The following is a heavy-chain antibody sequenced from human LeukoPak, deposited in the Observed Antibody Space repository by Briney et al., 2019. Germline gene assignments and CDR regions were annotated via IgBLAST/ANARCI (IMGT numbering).Heavy chain of an antibody. J-gene: IGHJ4*03. V-gene: IGHV3-74*01. CDR2: ISSDGSSI. CDR1: GFTFSTHW. D-gene: IGHD3-22*01. CDR3: ARALFDYSDGSGPAY. Sequence: PGGSLRLSCAASGFTFSTHWMHWVRQAPGKGLVWVSRISSDGSSIGYADSVKGRFTVSRDNTKNTLYVQMSSLRAEDTAVYYCARALFDYSDGSGPAYWGNGTMVSVSS.